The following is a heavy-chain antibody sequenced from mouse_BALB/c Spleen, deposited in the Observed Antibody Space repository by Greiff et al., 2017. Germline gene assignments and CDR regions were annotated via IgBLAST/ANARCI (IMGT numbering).Heavy chain of an antibody. Sequence: EVQGVESGGGLVQPGGSLRLSCATSGFTFSDFYMEWVRQPPGKRLEWIAASRNKANDYTTEYSASVKGRFIVSRDTTQSILYLQMNALRAEDTAIYYCARDATGWAMDYWGQGTSVTVSS. D-gene: IGHD2-2*01. CDR3: ARDATGWAMDY. J-gene: IGHJ4*01. CDR1: GFTFSDFY. CDR2: SRNKANDYTT. V-gene: IGHV7-1*02.